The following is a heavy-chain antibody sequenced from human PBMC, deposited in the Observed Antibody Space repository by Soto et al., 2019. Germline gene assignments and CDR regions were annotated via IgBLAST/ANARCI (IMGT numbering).Heavy chain of an antibody. CDR2: ISYTGNT. J-gene: IGHJ4*02. Sequence: QVQLQESGPGLVKPSQTLSLSCTVPGGSISSGGNYWTWIRQHPGKGLEWIGYISYTGNTNYNPSLKSRITISVETSKNQLSLKLSSVTAADTAVYYCARDFSGYYFFDYWGQGTLVTVSS. V-gene: IGHV4-31*03. CDR3: ARDFSGYYFFDY. D-gene: IGHD3-22*01. CDR1: GGSISSGGNY.